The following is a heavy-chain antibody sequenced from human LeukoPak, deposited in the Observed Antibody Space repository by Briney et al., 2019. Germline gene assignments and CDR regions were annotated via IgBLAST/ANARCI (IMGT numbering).Heavy chain of an antibody. J-gene: IGHJ3*01. Sequence: GGSLRLSCAASGFTFDDYAMHWVRQAPGKGLEWVGRIKGKIDGGTTDHAAPVKGRFTISRDDSKNTLYLQMNSLKTEDTAVYYCTTVGLYDILTGHYHDSFDRWGQGTMVTVSS. CDR1: GFTFDDYA. V-gene: IGHV3-15*01. CDR2: IKGKIDGGTT. D-gene: IGHD3-9*01. CDR3: TTVGLYDILTGHYHDSFDR.